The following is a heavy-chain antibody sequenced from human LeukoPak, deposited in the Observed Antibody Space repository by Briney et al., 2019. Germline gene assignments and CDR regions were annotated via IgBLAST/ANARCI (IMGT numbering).Heavy chain of an antibody. CDR1: GFTFSNYA. Sequence: GGSLRLSCAASGFTFSNYAMNWVRQAPGKGLEWVSVISGSGGDIYYIDSVKGRFTISRDNSKNTLYLQMNSLRAEDTAVYYCARGNISARGFVPWGQGTLVTVSS. CDR3: ARGNISARGFVP. D-gene: IGHD2/OR15-2a*01. J-gene: IGHJ5*02. V-gene: IGHV3-23*01. CDR2: ISGSGGDI.